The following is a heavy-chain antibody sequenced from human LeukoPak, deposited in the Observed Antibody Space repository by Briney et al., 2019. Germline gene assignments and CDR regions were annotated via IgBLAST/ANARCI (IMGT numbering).Heavy chain of an antibody. Sequence: SETLSLTCAVYGGSFSGYYWSWIRQPPGKGLEWIVEINHSGSTNYNPSLKSRVTISVDTSKNQFSLKLSSVTAADTAVYYCARVRGHYYDSSGLYWLDYWGQGTLVTVYS. CDR2: INHSGST. CDR1: GGSFSGYY. J-gene: IGHJ4*02. CDR3: ARVRGHYYDSSGLYWLDY. V-gene: IGHV4-34*01. D-gene: IGHD3-22*01.